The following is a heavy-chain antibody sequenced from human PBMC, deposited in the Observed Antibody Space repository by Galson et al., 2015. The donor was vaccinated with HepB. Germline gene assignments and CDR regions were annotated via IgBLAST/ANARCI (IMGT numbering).Heavy chain of an antibody. Sequence: SLRLSCAASGFTFSSYAMSWVRQAPGKGLEWVSAISGSGGSTYYADSVKGRFTISRDNSKNTLYLQMNSLRAEDTAVYYCAKDWPTTVVTPSSEDAFDIWGQGTMVTVSS. J-gene: IGHJ3*02. D-gene: IGHD4-23*01. CDR2: ISGSGGST. CDR3: AKDWPTTVVTPSSEDAFDI. CDR1: GFTFSSYA. V-gene: IGHV3-23*01.